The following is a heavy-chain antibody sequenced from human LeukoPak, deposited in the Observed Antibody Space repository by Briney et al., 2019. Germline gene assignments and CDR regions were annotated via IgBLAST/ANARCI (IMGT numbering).Heavy chain of an antibody. D-gene: IGHD3-9*01. J-gene: IGHJ4*02. CDR2: IHYTGAN. V-gene: IGHV4-34*01. CDR3: ARGNVLTGYCFDF. CDR1: GGSITGYY. Sequence: SETLSLTCAVYGGSITGYYWSWIRQTPGRGLEWVGEIHYTGANSYNPYLKSGATISTNTSKNQFSLMLSSVTAADTAVYYCARGNVLTGYCFDFWGQGALVTVSS.